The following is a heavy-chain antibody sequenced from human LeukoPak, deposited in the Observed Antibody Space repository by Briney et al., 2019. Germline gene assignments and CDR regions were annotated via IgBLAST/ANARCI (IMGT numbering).Heavy chain of an antibody. CDR3: TRYQKVGATKVLVFDY. J-gene: IGHJ4*02. CDR1: AYILTGFY. D-gene: IGHD1-26*01. CDR2: INTNNGDT. Sequence: SVTPSCLLSAYILTGFYVHWVRPAAGHVIEWMGRINTNNGDTNHTKKCQGRVTITADTPIHTTYIERSSVISDHTSVSYCTRYQKVGATKVLVFDYWGQGTLVTVSS. V-gene: IGHV1-2*06.